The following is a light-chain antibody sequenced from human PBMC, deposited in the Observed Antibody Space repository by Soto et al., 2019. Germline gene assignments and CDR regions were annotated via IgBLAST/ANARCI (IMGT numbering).Light chain of an antibody. J-gene: IGLJ2*01. CDR1: SSDVGGYNY. CDR2: DVS. Sequence: QSALTQPASVSGSPGQSITISCTGTSSDVGGYNYVSWYQQHPGKAPKLMIYDVSNRPSGVANRFSGSKSGNTASRTISGRQAEDEADYYCSAYTSISTVFGGGTKLTVL. V-gene: IGLV2-14*01. CDR3: SAYTSISTV.